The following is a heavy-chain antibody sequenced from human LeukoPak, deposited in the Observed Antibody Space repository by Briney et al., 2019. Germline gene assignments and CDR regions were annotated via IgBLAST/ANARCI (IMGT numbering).Heavy chain of an antibody. J-gene: IGHJ4*02. D-gene: IGHD4-11*01. CDR2: ISSSSSYI. CDR1: GFTFSSYA. Sequence: GGSLRLSCAASGFTFSSYAMSWVRQAPGKGLEWVSFISSSSSYIDYADSVKGRFTISRDNAKNSLYLQMNSLRAEDTAVYYCVRDSYSNYFDYWGQGTLVTVSS. V-gene: IGHV3-21*01. CDR3: VRDSYSNYFDY.